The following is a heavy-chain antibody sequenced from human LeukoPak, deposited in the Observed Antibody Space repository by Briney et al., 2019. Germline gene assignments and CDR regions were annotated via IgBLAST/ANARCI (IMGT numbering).Heavy chain of an antibody. V-gene: IGHV3-72*01. D-gene: IGHD3-3*01. Sequence: GGSLRLSCAASGFSFSNHYINWVRQTPGKGLEWLARTRNKAESYKTEYAASVKGRFTISRDDSKKSLFLLMNSLKTEDTAVYYCARESSIFQVVARSYMDVWGKGTTVTVSS. J-gene: IGHJ6*03. CDR1: GFSFSNHY. CDR2: TRNKAESYKT. CDR3: ARESSIFQVVARSYMDV.